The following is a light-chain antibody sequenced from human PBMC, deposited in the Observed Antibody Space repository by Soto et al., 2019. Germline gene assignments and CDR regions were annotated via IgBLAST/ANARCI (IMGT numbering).Light chain of an antibody. V-gene: IGLV2-14*03. CDR1: SSDVGGFNW. J-gene: IGLJ7*01. Sequence: QSALTQPASVSGSPGQSITVSCTGTSSDVGGFNWVSWYQQHPGKAPKLMIYDVSSRPSRVSNRFSGSKSGNTASLTISGLQAEDEGDYYCRSYTSSNTLVFGGGTQHTVL. CDR2: DVS. CDR3: RSYTSSNTLV.